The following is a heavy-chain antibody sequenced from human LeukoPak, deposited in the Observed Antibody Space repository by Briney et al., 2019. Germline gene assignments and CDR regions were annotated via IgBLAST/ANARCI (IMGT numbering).Heavy chain of an antibody. J-gene: IGHJ4*02. Sequence: PGGSLRLSCAASGFTFSSYSMIWVRQAPGEGLEWVSYISSASTTKYYADSVKGRFTISRDNAKNTLYLQMNSLRAEDTAVYFCARALVGSALGYWGQGILVTVSS. CDR2: ISSASTTK. CDR1: GFTFSSYS. D-gene: IGHD2-2*01. CDR3: ARALVGSALGY. V-gene: IGHV3-48*04.